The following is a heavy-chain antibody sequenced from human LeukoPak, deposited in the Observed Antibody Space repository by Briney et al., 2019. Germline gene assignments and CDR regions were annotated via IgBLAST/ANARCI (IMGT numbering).Heavy chain of an antibody. CDR1: GFTFSSYS. V-gene: IGHV3-48*04. Sequence: GGSLRLSCSASGFTFSSYSMNWVRQAPGKGLEWVTYISSSSSAIYYADSVKGRFTISRDNAKNSLYLQMNSLRAEDTAVYYCARDRCSRSSCPTDYWGQGTLVTVSS. CDR2: ISSSSSAI. J-gene: IGHJ4*02. D-gene: IGHD2-2*01. CDR3: ARDRCSRSSCPTDY.